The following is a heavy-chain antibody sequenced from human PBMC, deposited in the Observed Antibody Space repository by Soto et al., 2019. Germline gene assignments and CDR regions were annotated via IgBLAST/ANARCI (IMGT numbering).Heavy chain of an antibody. CDR2: IYYSGST. J-gene: IGHJ3*02. V-gene: IGHV4-59*02. Sequence: SETLSLTCTVSGGSVSSYYWSWIRQPPGKGLEWIGYIYYSGSTNYNPSLKSRVTISVDTSKNQFSLKLNSVTAADTAVYYCARGVVTAIGGAFDIWGQGTMVTVSS. D-gene: IGHD2-21*02. CDR3: ARGVVTAIGGAFDI. CDR1: GGSVSSYY.